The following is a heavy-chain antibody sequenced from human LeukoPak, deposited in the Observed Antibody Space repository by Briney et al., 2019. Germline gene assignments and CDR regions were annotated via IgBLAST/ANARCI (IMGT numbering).Heavy chain of an antibody. CDR2: IRYDGSNK. J-gene: IGHJ6*03. D-gene: IGHD5-12*01. CDR3: AKERRGYEGLYYYYYMDV. V-gene: IGHV3-30*02. CDR1: GFTFISYG. Sequence: GGSLRLSCAASGFTFISYGMHWVRQAPGKGLEWVTFIRYDGSNKYYADSVKGRFTISRDNSKNTLYLQMNSLRAEDTAVYYCAKERRGYEGLYYYYYMDVWGKGTTVTISS.